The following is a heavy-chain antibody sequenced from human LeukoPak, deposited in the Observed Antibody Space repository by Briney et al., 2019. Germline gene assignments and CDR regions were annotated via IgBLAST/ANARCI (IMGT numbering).Heavy chain of an antibody. CDR3: ARGAGSVVVAATGLNNWFDP. Sequence: TGGSLRLSCAASGFTFSSYAMHWVRQAPGKGLEWVAVISYDGSNKYYADSVKGRFTISRDNSKNTLYLQMNSLRAEDTAVYYCARGAGSVVVAATGLNNWFDPWGQGTLVTVSS. CDR2: ISYDGSNK. D-gene: IGHD2-15*01. V-gene: IGHV3-30-3*01. CDR1: GFTFSSYA. J-gene: IGHJ5*02.